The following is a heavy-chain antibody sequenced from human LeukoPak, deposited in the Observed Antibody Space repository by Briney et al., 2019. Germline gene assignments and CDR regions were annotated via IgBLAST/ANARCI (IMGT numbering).Heavy chain of an antibody. CDR2: ISSGNHS. J-gene: IGHJ5*02. CDR1: GFIFTSYA. V-gene: IGHV3-69-1*01. CDR3: TREDCDNVRCYGASDA. Sequence: GGSLRLSCGASGFIFTSYAMSWVRQAPGKGLEWVSSISSGNHSYYADSVKGRFTISRDNARNSLSLQMNSLRGEDTAVYYCTREDCDNVRCYGASDAWGQGTLVTVSS. D-gene: IGHD2-2*01.